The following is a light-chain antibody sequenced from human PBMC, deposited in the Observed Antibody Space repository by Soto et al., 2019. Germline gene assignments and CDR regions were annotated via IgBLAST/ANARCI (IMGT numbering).Light chain of an antibody. CDR1: SSDVGGYNY. Sequence: QSVLTQPASVSGSTGQSITISCTGTSSDVGGYNYVSWYQQHPGKAPKLMIYEVSNRPSGVSDRFSGSKSGNTASLTISGLQAEDEADYYCSSYTSSSTLAVVFGGGTKLTVL. CDR2: EVS. V-gene: IGLV2-14*01. CDR3: SSYTSSSTLAVV. J-gene: IGLJ2*01.